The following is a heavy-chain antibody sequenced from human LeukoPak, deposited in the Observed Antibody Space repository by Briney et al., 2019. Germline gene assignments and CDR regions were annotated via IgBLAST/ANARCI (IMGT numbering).Heavy chain of an antibody. CDR1: GYRLKTYW. CDR2: IYPGDSDT. CDR3: ARRGRSSNYFDY. D-gene: IGHD6-6*01. V-gene: IGHV5-51*01. J-gene: IGHJ4*02. Sequence: GGSPKISRKGSGYRLKTYWVGWVRQMPGKGLEVMGIIYPGDSDTRYSPPFQGQVTMSAEKSIRTAYLQWSSLKASDTAMFYCARRGRSSNYFDYRGQGTLVTVSS.